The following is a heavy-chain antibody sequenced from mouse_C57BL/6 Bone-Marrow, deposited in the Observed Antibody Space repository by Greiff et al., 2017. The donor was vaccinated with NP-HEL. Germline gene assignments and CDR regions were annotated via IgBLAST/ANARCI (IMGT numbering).Heavy chain of an antibody. CDR3: ARDPRRRFAY. J-gene: IGHJ3*01. CDR2: IHPNSGST. V-gene: IGHV1-64*01. CDR1: GYTFTSYW. Sequence: VQLQQPGAELVKPGASVKLSCKASGYTFTSYWMHWVKQRPGQGLEWIGMIHPNSGSTNYNEKFKSKASLTVDKSSSTAYMQLSSLTSEDSAVYYCARDPRRRFAYWGQGTLVTVSA.